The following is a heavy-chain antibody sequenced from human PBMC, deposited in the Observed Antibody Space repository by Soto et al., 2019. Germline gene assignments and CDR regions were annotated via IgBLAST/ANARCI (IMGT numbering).Heavy chain of an antibody. CDR1: GFTFSSYA. CDR3: ARQMGHYDYVWGSYAFDI. V-gene: IGHV3-64*01. Sequence: EVQLVESGGGLVQPGGSLRLSCAASGFTFSSYAMHWFRQAPGKGLEYVSAISSNGGSTYYANSVKGRFTISRDNSKNTLYLQMGSLRAEDMAVYYCARQMGHYDYVWGSYAFDIWGQGTMVTVSS. D-gene: IGHD3-16*01. J-gene: IGHJ3*02. CDR2: ISSNGGST.